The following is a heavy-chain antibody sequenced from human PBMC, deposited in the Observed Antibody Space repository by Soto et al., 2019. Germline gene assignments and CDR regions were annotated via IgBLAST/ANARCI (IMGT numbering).Heavy chain of an antibody. V-gene: IGHV3-72*01. CDR3: ARTPQTGYDFHV. CDR1: GFTLSDHY. CDR2: TRNKANSYTT. Sequence: EVQLVESGGGLVQPGGSLRLSCAASGFTLSDHYMDWVRQAPGKGLEWVGRTRNKANSYTTEYAVSVKGRFTISRDDSKNSLYLQMNSLKTEDTAVYYCARTPQTGYDFHVWGQGTTVTVSS. D-gene: IGHD3-3*01. J-gene: IGHJ6*02.